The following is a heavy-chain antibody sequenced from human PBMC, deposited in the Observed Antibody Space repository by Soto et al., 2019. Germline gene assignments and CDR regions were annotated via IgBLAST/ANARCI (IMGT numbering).Heavy chain of an antibody. CDR2: IMPIVGTP. V-gene: IGHV1-69*01. J-gene: IGHJ6*02. Sequence: QVQLVQSGAEEKKPGSSVKDSCKASGGTFNSYAISCVRQAPGQGLEWMGGIMPIVGTPNYAQNFQGRVTITPDESTSTSYMDRIGLRSEYTTVYYWARRAAAVIDQHYYSSAMDAWGQGTKVTGAS. D-gene: IGHD6-13*01. CDR1: GGTFNSYA. CDR3: ARRAAAVIDQHYYSSAMDA.